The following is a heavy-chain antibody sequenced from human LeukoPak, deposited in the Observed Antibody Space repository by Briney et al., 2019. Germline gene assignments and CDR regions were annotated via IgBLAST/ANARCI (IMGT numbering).Heavy chain of an antibody. V-gene: IGHV4-34*01. J-gene: IGHJ4*02. CDR2: INHSGST. CDR1: GGSFSGYY. D-gene: IGHD6-13*01. CDR3: ARVDSSNWYDSRGYFDY. Sequence: SETLSLTCAVYGGSFSGYYWSWIRQPPGKGLEWIGEINHSGSTNYNPSLKSRVTISVDTSKNQFSLRLISVTAADTAVYYCARVDSSNWYDSRGYFDYWGQGTLVTVSS.